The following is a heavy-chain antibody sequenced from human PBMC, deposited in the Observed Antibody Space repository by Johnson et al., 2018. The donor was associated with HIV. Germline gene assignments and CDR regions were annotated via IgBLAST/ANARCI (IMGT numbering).Heavy chain of an antibody. J-gene: IGHJ3*02. Sequence: VQLVESGGGLVQPGRSLRLSCAASGFTFDDYAMHWVRQAPGKGLEWVSGINWNGGSTGYADSVKGRFTISRDNAKNSLYLQMNSLRAEDTAVYYCVCLRVSLSAFDIWGQGTMVTVSS. CDR2: INWNGGST. CDR3: VCLRVSLSAFDI. D-gene: IGHD2-21*01. V-gene: IGHV3-9*01. CDR1: GFTFDDYA.